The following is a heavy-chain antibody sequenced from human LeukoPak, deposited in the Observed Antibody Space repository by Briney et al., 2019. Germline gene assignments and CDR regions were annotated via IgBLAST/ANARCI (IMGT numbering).Heavy chain of an antibody. Sequence: SETLSLTCTVSGGSISSYYWSWIRQPPGKGLEWIGYIYYSGSTNYNPSLKSRVTISVDTSENQFSLKLSSVTAADTAVYYCARDRGGSYHFDYWGQGTLVTVSS. D-gene: IGHD1-26*01. J-gene: IGHJ4*02. V-gene: IGHV4-59*01. CDR3: ARDRGGSYHFDY. CDR2: IYYSGST. CDR1: GGSISSYY.